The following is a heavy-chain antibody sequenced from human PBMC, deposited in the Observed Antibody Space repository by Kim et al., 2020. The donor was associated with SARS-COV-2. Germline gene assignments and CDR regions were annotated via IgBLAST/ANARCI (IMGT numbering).Heavy chain of an antibody. D-gene: IGHD3-16*01. Sequence: GGSLRLSCTASGFTFRSYVMSWVRQAPGKGLEWVSAIHSGGSDTFYADSVKGRFTISRDNSKSTLYLQMNSLRADDTAVYYCAKNLGYYYGMDVWDQGATVIVSS. CDR1: GFTFRSYV. V-gene: IGHV3-23*03. CDR3: AKNLGYYYGMDV. J-gene: IGHJ6*02. CDR2: IHSGGSDT.